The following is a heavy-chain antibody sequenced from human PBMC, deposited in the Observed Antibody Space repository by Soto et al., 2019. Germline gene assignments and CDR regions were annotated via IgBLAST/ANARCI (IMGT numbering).Heavy chain of an antibody. CDR3: ARPTYEYSSSSEYYYYGMDV. Sequence: PGESLKISCKGSGYSFTSYWISWVRQMPGKGLEWMGRIDPSDSYTNYSPSFQGHVTISADKSISTAYLQWSSLKASDTAMYYCARPTYEYSSSSEYYYYGMDVWGQGTTVTVSS. V-gene: IGHV5-10-1*01. CDR2: IDPSDSYT. D-gene: IGHD6-6*01. J-gene: IGHJ6*02. CDR1: GYSFTSYW.